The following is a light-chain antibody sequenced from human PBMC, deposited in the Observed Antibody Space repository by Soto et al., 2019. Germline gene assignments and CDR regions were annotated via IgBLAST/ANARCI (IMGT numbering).Light chain of an antibody. J-gene: IGLJ2*01. Sequence: QSALTQPASVSGSPGQSITISCTGTSSDVGSYNLVSWYQQYPGKAPKLMIYEVSERPSGVSNRFSGSKSGNTASLTISGLQAEDEADYYCCSYAGGSTLVFGGGTKLTVL. CDR2: EVS. CDR1: SSDVGSYNL. V-gene: IGLV2-23*02. CDR3: CSYAGGSTLV.